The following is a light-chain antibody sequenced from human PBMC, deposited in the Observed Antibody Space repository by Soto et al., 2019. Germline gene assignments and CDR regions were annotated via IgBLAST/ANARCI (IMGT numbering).Light chain of an antibody. CDR1: HDIRDH. Sequence: IQMTQSPSSLSASVGDRVTLTCQASHDIRDHLNWYQQKPGKPPKLLIYDASNLQTGVPSRFSGSGSGTDFTFTISSLQPEDSATYFCHQDDNRSQTFGPGTKVDIK. V-gene: IGKV1-33*01. CDR3: HQDDNRSQT. CDR2: DAS. J-gene: IGKJ3*01.